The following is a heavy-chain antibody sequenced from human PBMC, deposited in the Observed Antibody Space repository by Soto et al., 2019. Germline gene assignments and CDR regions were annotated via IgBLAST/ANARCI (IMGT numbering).Heavy chain of an antibody. J-gene: IGHJ6*03. CDR3: AKEPVGEEDDYYYYYMDV. D-gene: IGHD2-15*01. CDR1: GFTFSSYG. V-gene: IGHV3-30*18. Sequence: GGSLRLSCAASGFTFSSYGMHWVRQAPGKGLEWVAVISYDGSNKYYADSVKGRFTISRDNSKNTLYLQMNSLRAEDTAVYYCAKEPVGEEDDYYYYYMDVWGKGTTVTVSS. CDR2: ISYDGSNK.